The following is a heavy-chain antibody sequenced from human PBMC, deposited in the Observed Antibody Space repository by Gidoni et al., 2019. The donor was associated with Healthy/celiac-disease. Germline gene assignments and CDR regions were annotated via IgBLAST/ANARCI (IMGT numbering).Heavy chain of an antibody. J-gene: IGHJ2*01. V-gene: IGHV3-48*03. CDR2: IRSRGSTI. D-gene: IGHD3-22*01. CDR1: GFPFSRSQ. CDR3: AREVGRDYYVSSGYYWYFDL. Sequence: EVQLVESGGGLVQPGGSLRLSCAASGFPFSRSQMNWVLQATGKGLEWVSYIRSRGSTIYYADSVKGRFTISTDNAKHSLYLQMNSLRAEDTAVYYCAREVGRDYYVSSGYYWYFDLWGRGTLVTVSS.